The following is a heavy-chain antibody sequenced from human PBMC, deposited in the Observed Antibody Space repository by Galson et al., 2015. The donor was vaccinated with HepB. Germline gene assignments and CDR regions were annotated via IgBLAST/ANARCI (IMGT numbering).Heavy chain of an antibody. CDR3: YYYDSSGYTNYFDY. CDR1: GGSISSSSYY. D-gene: IGHD3-22*01. Sequence: SETLSLTCTVSGGSISSSSYYWGWIRQPPGKGLEWIGSIYYSGSTYYNPSLKSRVTISVDTSKNQFSLKLSSVTAADTAVYYCYYYDSSGYTNYFDYWGQGTLVTVSS. CDR2: IYYSGST. V-gene: IGHV4-39*01. J-gene: IGHJ4*02.